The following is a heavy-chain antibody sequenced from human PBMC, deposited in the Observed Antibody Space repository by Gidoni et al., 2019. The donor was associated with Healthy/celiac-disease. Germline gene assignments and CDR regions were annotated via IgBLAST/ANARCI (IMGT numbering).Heavy chain of an antibody. D-gene: IGHD2-15*01. CDR1: GFTFSNAW. J-gene: IGHJ6*02. CDR2: IKSKTDGGTT. V-gene: IGHV3-15*01. CDR3: TTVSHCSGGSCYYYYGMDV. Sequence: EVQLVESGGGLVKPGGSLRLSCAASGFTFSNAWMSWVRQAPGKGLEWVGRIKSKTDGGTTDYAAPVKGRFTISRDDSKNTLYLQMNSLKTEDTAVYYCTTVSHCSGGSCYYYYGMDVWGQGTTVTVS.